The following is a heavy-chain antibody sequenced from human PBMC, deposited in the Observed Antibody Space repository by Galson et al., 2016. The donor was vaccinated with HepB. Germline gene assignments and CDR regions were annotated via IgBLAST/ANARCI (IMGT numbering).Heavy chain of an antibody. CDR1: GVTFSTSA. D-gene: IGHD6-13*01. J-gene: IGHJ4*02. Sequence: SVKVSCKASGVTFSTSAVQWVRQARGLHLEWIGWIVAGNGDTKYAQKFQERVTITRDMSTRTAYMELSSLTSEDTAVYYCAARGNSWPYYWGQGTLVTVSS. V-gene: IGHV1-58*01. CDR2: IVAGNGDT. CDR3: AARGNSWPYY.